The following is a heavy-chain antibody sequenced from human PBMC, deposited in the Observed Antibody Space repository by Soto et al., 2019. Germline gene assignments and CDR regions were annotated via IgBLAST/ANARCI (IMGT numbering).Heavy chain of an antibody. V-gene: IGHV1-46*01. D-gene: IGHD2-15*01. Sequence: ASVKVSCKASGYTCTSYYMHWVRQAPGQGLEWMGIINPSGGSTSYAQKFQGRVTMTRDTSTSTVYMELSSLRSEDTAVYYCARAVVEGYYYYSGMDVWGQGTTVTVSS. CDR2: INPSGGST. CDR1: GYTCTSYY. J-gene: IGHJ6*02. CDR3: ARAVVEGYYYYSGMDV.